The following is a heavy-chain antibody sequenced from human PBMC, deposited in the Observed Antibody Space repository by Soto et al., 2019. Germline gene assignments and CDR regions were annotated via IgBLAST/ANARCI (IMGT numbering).Heavy chain of an antibody. D-gene: IGHD3-9*01. Sequence: QLQLQESGSGLLKPSQTLSLTCAVSGGSVSSGGYYWGWIRQPLGRGLEWIGYIYHSGGTDYNPSFDSRVTIALDTSQNQFSLKLEAVSAADTAVYYCARSLLTGIRGATIPYYSVMDVWGQGTTVTVSS. J-gene: IGHJ6*02. V-gene: IGHV4-30-2*01. CDR2: IYHSGGT. CDR1: GGSVSSGGYY. CDR3: ARSLLTGIRGATIPYYSVMDV.